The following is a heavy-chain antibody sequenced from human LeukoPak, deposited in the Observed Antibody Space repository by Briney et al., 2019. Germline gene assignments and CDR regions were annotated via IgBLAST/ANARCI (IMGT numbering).Heavy chain of an antibody. CDR1: GYTFTSYG. CDR2: ISAYNGNT. Sequence: ASVKVSCKASGYTFTSYGISWVRQAPGQGLEWMGWISAYNGNTNYAQKLQGRVTMTTDTSTSTAYMELRSLRSEDTAVYYCARGRRRVLTGYPFDYWGQGTLVTVSS. V-gene: IGHV1-18*01. CDR3: ARGRRRVLTGYPFDY. D-gene: IGHD3-9*01. J-gene: IGHJ4*02.